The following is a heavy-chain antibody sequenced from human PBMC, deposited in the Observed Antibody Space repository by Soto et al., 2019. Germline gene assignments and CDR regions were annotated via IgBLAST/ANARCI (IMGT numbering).Heavy chain of an antibody. J-gene: IGHJ5*01. CDR3: ARDVSGDIVLCVAATHRDNWFYS. CDR1: GYTFTSYG. Sequence: ASVKVSCKASGYTFTSYGISWVRQAPGQGLEWMGWISAYNGNTNYAQKLQGRVTMTTDTSTSTAYMELRSLRSDDTAVYYCARDVSGDIVLCVAATHRDNWFYSWGQGTLGTVSS. CDR2: ISAYNGNT. V-gene: IGHV1-18*01. D-gene: IGHD2-15*01.